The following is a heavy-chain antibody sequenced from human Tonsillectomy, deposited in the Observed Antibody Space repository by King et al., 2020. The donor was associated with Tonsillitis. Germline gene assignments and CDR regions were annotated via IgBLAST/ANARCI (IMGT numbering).Heavy chain of an antibody. Sequence: TLKESGPALVKPTQTLTLTCTFSGFSLSTSGMCVSWIRQPPGKALEWLALIDWDDDKYYSTSLKTRLTISKDTSKNQVVLTMTNMDPVDTATYYCARMPIVVVPAAPGGNYYYGMDVWGHGTTVTVSS. CDR1: GFSLSTSGMC. D-gene: IGHD2-2*01. J-gene: IGHJ6*02. CDR2: IDWDDDK. CDR3: ARMPIVVVPAAPGGNYYYGMDV. V-gene: IGHV2-70*01.